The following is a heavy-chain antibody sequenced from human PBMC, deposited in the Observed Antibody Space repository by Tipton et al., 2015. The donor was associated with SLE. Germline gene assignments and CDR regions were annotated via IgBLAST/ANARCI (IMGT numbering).Heavy chain of an antibody. J-gene: IGHJ3*02. CDR1: GYSISSGYY. CDR3: VTTWDDAFDM. D-gene: IGHD1-1*01. Sequence: LRLSCAVSGYSISSGYYWSWIRQPPGKGLEWIGEINHSGSTNYNPSLKSRVTISVDTSKNQFSLKVSSVIAADTAVYYCVTTWDDAFDMWGQGTMVTVSS. V-gene: IGHV4-38-2*01. CDR2: INHSGST.